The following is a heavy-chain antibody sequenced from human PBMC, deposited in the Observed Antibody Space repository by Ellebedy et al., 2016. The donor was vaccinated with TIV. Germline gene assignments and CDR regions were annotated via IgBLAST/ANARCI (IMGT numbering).Heavy chain of an antibody. CDR2: ISYDGSNK. Sequence: GESLKISCAASGFTFSSYSMHWVRQAPGKGLEWVAVISYDGSNKYYADSVKGRFTISRDNSKNTLYLQMNSLRAEDTAVYYCARELGYCSGGSCYPCDYWGQGTLVTVSS. D-gene: IGHD2-15*01. J-gene: IGHJ4*02. V-gene: IGHV3-30*03. CDR3: ARELGYCSGGSCYPCDY. CDR1: GFTFSSYS.